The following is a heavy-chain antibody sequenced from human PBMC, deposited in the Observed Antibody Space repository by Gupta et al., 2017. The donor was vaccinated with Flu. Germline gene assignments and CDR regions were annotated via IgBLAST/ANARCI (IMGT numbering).Heavy chain of an antibody. CDR3: ARGTIGCGADY. CDR1: GYSFTSAY. CDR2: VNPAGGVT. J-gene: IGHJ4*02. V-gene: IGHV1-2*02. D-gene: IGHD1-26*01. Sequence: QVKLVQSGAEVKNPGAAVKVSCKASGYSFTSAYLHWVLRAPGQGVEWRGWVNPAGGVTNYEQKFQGRVTMTRDTSISTAYLKVTRLKSDDTAVYFCARGTIGCGADYWGQGTLVTVSS.